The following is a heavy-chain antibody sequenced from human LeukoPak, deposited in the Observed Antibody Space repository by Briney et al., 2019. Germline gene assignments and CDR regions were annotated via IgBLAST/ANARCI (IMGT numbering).Heavy chain of an antibody. CDR3: ASHYYDTSTYFYGLDV. CDR1: GGSISPYY. D-gene: IGHD3-22*01. CDR2: IYYIGTT. J-gene: IGHJ6*02. Sequence: SETLSLTCSVSGGSISPYYWSWIRQPPGKGLEWIGYIYYIGTTKYNPSLKSRVTISVDTSNNQFSLELRSATAADTAVYYCASHYYDTSTYFYGLDVWGQGTTVTVSS. V-gene: IGHV4-59*01.